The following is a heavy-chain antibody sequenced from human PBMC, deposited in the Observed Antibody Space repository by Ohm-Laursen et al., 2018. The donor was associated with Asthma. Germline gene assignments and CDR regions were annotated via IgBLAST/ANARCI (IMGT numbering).Heavy chain of an antibody. CDR2: INSVFGTS. D-gene: IGHD2-15*01. CDR1: GYTFTGYY. J-gene: IGHJ4*02. CDR3: ARKAGSCITSNCYSLDF. V-gene: IGHV1-69*13. Sequence: GASVKVSCKASGYTFTGYYMHWVRQAPGQGLEWLGGINSVFGTSTYAQKFHDRFTITADESTSTVYMTLSSLTSEDTAVYYCARKAGSCITSNCYSLDFWGQGTLVTVSS.